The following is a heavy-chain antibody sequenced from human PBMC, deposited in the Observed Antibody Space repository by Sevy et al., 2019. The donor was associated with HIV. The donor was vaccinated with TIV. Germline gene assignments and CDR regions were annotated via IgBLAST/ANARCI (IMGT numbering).Heavy chain of an antibody. Sequence: ASVKVSCKASGGTFSSYAISWVRQAPGQGLEWMGGIIPIFGTANYAQKFQGRVTITADESTSTAYMELSSLRSEDTAVYYCARERDYGGNSHYFHYWGQGTLVTVSS. CDR2: IIPIFGTA. CDR1: GGTFSSYA. D-gene: IGHD4-17*01. J-gene: IGHJ4*02. V-gene: IGHV1-69*13. CDR3: ARERDYGGNSHYFHY.